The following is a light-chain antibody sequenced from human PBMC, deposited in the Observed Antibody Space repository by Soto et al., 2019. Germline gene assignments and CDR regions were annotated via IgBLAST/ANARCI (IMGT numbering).Light chain of an antibody. Sequence: QSALAQPASVSGSPGQSITISCTGTSSDIGRYNLVSWYQQYPGEAPKLVIYDVTKRPSGVSDRFSASKSGNTASLTISGLQAEDEADYYCCSHAGRGSVLFDGGTKVTVL. CDR1: SSDIGRYNL. CDR3: CSHAGRGSVL. J-gene: IGLJ2*01. CDR2: DVT. V-gene: IGLV2-23*02.